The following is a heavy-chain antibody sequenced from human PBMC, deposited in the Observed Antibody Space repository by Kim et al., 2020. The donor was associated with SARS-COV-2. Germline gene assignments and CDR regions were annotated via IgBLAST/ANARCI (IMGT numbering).Heavy chain of an antibody. D-gene: IGHD6-19*01. J-gene: IGHJ5*02. Sequence: LKSRVTISVDTSKNQFSLKLSSVTAADTAVYYCAGDGPGYSSGWPNWFDPWGQGTLVTVSS. CDR3: AGDGPGYSSGWPNWFDP. V-gene: IGHV4-31*02.